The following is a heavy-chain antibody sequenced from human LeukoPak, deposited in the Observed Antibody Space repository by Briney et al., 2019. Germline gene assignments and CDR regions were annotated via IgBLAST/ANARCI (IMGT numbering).Heavy chain of an antibody. CDR2: IRYDGSNK. Sequence: GGSLRLSCAASGFTFSSYGMHWVRQAPGKGLEWVAFIRYDGSNKYYADSVKGRFTISRDNSKNTLYLQMNSLRAEDTAVYYCAKRRYCSSTSCYEYYFDYWGQGTLVTVSS. D-gene: IGHD2-2*01. J-gene: IGHJ4*02. V-gene: IGHV3-30*02. CDR1: GFTFSSYG. CDR3: AKRRYCSSTSCYEYYFDY.